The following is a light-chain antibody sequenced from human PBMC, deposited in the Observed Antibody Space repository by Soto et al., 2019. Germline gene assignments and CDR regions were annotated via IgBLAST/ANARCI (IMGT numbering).Light chain of an antibody. Sequence: SVPLSCRTSHSVNSHVAWYQQKPGQAPRLLIYSASRGATGFPARFSGSGSGTDFTLTISSLQPEDFATYYCQQSYSTPRTFGQGTKVDIK. J-gene: IGKJ1*01. CDR2: SAS. CDR1: HSVNSH. V-gene: IGKV3-15*01. CDR3: QQSYSTPRT.